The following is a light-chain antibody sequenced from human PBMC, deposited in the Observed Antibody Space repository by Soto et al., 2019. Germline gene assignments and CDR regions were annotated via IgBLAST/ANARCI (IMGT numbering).Light chain of an antibody. Sequence: EIVMTQSPATPSVSPGERATLSCRASQSVSGNLAWYQQKPGQAPRLLIYGASTRATGIPARFSGSGSGTEFTLTISSLQSEDFAVYYCQQYSNWPPITFGQGTRLEIK. CDR2: GAS. CDR3: QQYSNWPPIT. J-gene: IGKJ5*01. V-gene: IGKV3-15*01. CDR1: QSVSGN.